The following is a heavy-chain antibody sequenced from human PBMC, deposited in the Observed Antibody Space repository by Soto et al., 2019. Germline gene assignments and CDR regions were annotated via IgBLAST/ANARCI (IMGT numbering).Heavy chain of an antibody. J-gene: IGHJ3*02. CDR3: ARRGKGDSSGYYYRDAFDI. D-gene: IGHD3-22*01. Sequence: PGESLKISCKGSGYSFTSYWIGWVRQMPGKGLEWMGIIYPGDSDTRYSPSFQGQVTISADKSIRTAYLQWSSLKASDTAMYYCARRGKGDSSGYYYRDAFDIWGQGTRGTVS. V-gene: IGHV5-51*01. CDR1: GYSFTSYW. CDR2: IYPGDSDT.